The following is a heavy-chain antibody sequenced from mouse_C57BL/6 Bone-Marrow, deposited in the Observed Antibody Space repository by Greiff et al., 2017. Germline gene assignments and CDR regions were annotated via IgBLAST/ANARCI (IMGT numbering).Heavy chain of an antibody. CDR1: GYSFTGYY. J-gene: IGHJ1*03. V-gene: IGHV1-42*01. CDR2: INPSTGGT. Sequence: EVQVVESGPELVKPGASVKISCKASGYSFTGYYMNWVKQSPEKSLEWIGEINPSTGGTTYNQKFKAKATLTVDKSSSTAYMQLKSLTSEDSAVYYCARSPTVVDWYFDVWGTGTTVTVSS. CDR3: ARSPTVVDWYFDV. D-gene: IGHD1-1*01.